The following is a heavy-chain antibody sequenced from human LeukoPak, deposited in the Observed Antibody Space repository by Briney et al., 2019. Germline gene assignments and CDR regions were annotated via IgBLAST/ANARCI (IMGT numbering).Heavy chain of an antibody. D-gene: IGHD3-22*01. Sequence: SETLSLTRAVSGGSISSSNWWNWVRPPPGKGLEWIGQIYHSGSTNYNPSLKTRVTISVDKSKSQFSLNLTSVTAADTAVYFCARGPYSYDSSGAFDIWGQGTMVTVSS. CDR1: GGSISSSNW. CDR3: ARGPYSYDSSGAFDI. V-gene: IGHV4-4*02. CDR2: IYHSGST. J-gene: IGHJ3*02.